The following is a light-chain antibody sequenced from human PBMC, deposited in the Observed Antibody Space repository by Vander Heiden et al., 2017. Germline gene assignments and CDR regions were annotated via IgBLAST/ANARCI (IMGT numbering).Light chain of an antibody. CDR3: QSYDSSLIDWV. V-gene: IGLV1-40*01. CDR1: RSNIGGSYD. CDR2: DNN. J-gene: IGLJ3*02. Sequence: QSVLTHPPSVSGAPGQRVTISWIRSRSNIGGSYDVRWYQQVPGTAPKLLIYDNNNRPAGVPDRFSGSKSGTSASLAITGLQAEDEADYYCQSYDSSLIDWVFGGGTKLTVL.